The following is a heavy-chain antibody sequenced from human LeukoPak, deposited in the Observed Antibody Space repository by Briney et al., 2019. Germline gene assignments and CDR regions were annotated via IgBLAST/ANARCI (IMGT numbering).Heavy chain of an antibody. Sequence: ASVKVSCKASGYTFTGYYMHWVRQAPGQGLEWMGWINPNSGGTNYAQKFQGRATMTGATSISTAYMELTRLTSDDTAVYYCTRGTYYDSSAYSGVRLFDYWGQGTLVTVSS. CDR2: INPNSGGT. V-gene: IGHV1-2*02. D-gene: IGHD3-22*01. CDR3: TRGTYYDSSAYSGVRLFDY. CDR1: GYTFTGYY. J-gene: IGHJ4*02.